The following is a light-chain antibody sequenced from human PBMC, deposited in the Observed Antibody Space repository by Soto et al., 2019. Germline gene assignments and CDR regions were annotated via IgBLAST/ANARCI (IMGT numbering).Light chain of an antibody. J-gene: IGKJ1*01. CDR1: QSVSSNY. CDR2: GAS. CDR3: PKYCIAPRRT. Sequence: EIVVSQSPGNLRLSPGERATLSCRASQSVSSNYLAWYQQKPGQAPRLLIYGASSRATGIPDRFSGSGSGTDCTLTICRLEPNNFEAYYCPKYCIAPRRTFGQGTNVDIK. V-gene: IGKV3-20*01.